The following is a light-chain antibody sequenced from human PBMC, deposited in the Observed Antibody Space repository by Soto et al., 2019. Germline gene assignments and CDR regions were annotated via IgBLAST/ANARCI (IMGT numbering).Light chain of an antibody. CDR1: SGHSGYT. Sequence: QSVLTQSSSASASLGSSVKLTCTLSSGHSGYTIAWHQQQPGKDPRYLMKLEGSGNYNKGSGLPDRFSGSSSGADRFLTISDLQSEDEADYYCETWDTNTWVFGGGTKLTVL. CDR3: ETWDTNTWV. V-gene: IGLV4-60*03. CDR2: LEGSGNY. J-gene: IGLJ3*02.